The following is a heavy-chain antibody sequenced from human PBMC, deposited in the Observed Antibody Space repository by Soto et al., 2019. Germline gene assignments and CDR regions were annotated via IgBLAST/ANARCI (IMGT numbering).Heavy chain of an antibody. CDR1: GYTFTGYY. CDR2: INPNSGGT. D-gene: IGHD3-22*01. V-gene: IGHV1-2*02. J-gene: IGHJ6*02. Sequence: AAVKVSCKASGYTFTGYYMHWVRQAPGQGLEWKGWINPNSGGTNYAQKFQGRVTMTRDTSISTAYMELSRLRSDDTAVYYCARDGTYYYDSSGYYSDYYYYGMDVWGQGTTVTVSS. CDR3: ARDGTYYYDSSGYYSDYYYYGMDV.